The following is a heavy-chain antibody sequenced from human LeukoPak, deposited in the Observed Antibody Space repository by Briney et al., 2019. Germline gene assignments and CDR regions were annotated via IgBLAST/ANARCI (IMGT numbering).Heavy chain of an antibody. CDR1: GFTFEDYG. V-gene: IGHV3-20*04. D-gene: IGHD3-22*01. CDR2: INWNGGNT. J-gene: IGHJ3*02. CDR3: ARVAGGSLLHSHAFDI. Sequence: RPGGSLRLSCAASGFTFEDYGMSWVRQPPGKGLEWVSGINWNGGNTGYADSVRGRFTISRDNVKNSLYLQMNSLRAEDTAVYYCARVAGGSLLHSHAFDIWGQGTMVTVSS.